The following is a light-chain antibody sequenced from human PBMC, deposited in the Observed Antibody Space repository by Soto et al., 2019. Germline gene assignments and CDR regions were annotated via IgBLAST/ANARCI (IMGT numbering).Light chain of an antibody. CDR1: QSLSTF. V-gene: IGKV3-11*01. J-gene: IGKJ2*01. CDR2: DAS. CDR3: QQRSNWPRT. Sequence: EIVLTQSPATLSLSPGERATLSCRASQSLSTFLAWYQQKPGQAPRLLISDASNRATGIPPRFSGSGSGTDFTLTISGLEPEDFAVYYCQQRSNWPRTFGQGTTLEIK.